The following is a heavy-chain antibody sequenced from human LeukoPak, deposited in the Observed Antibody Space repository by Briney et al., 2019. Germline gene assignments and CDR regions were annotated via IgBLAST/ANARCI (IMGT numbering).Heavy chain of an antibody. CDR3: ANGAVANDY. V-gene: IGHV3-23*01. Sequence: PGGSLRLSCAASGFTFSSYGMSWVRQAPGKGLEWVSVISGSGGTTYYADSVKGRFIISRDNSKNTLYLQMNSLRAEDTAVYYCANGAVANDYWGQGTLVIVSS. D-gene: IGHD6-19*01. CDR2: ISGSGGTT. CDR1: GFTFSSYG. J-gene: IGHJ4*02.